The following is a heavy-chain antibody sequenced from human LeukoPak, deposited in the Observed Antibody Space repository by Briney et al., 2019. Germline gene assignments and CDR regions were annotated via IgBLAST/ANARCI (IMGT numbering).Heavy chain of an antibody. CDR2: IYYSGST. D-gene: IGHD5-18*01. V-gene: IGHV4-39*01. CDR3: ARQDGYSYGISFDY. CDR1: GGSISSSSYY. Sequence: SETLSLTCTVTGGSISSSSYYWGWIRQPPGKGPEWTGSIYYSGSTYYNPSLKSRVTISVDTSKNQFSLKLSSVTAADTAVYYCARQDGYSYGISFDYWGQGTLVTASS. J-gene: IGHJ4*02.